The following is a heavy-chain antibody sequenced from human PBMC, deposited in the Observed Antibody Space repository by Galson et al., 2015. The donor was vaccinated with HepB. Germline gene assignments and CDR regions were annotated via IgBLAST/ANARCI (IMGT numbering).Heavy chain of an antibody. CDR2: ISAYNGNT. Sequence: SVKVSCKASGYTFTSYGISWVRQAPGQGLEWMGWISAYNGNTNYAQKLQGRVTMTTDTPTSTAYMELRSMRSDDTAVYYCARGGEDWSSASCYRTPTDWFDPWGQGTLVTVSS. J-gene: IGHJ5*02. V-gene: IGHV1-18*01. CDR3: ARGGEDWSSASCYRTPTDWFDP. D-gene: IGHD2-2*01. CDR1: GYTFTSYG.